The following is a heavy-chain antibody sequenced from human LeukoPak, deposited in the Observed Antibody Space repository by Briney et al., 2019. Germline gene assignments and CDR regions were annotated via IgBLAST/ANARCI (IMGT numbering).Heavy chain of an antibody. D-gene: IGHD5-24*01. J-gene: IGHJ4*02. Sequence: GGSLRLSCAASGFTFSSYAMSWVRQAPGKGLEWVSTLSTSGGTTYYADSVKGRFTISRDNSKNTLYLQMNSLRAEDTAVYYCARHRDGYNLAGFNYWGQGTLVAVSS. CDR2: LSTSGGTT. CDR1: GFTFSSYA. CDR3: ARHRDGYNLAGFNY. V-gene: IGHV3-23*01.